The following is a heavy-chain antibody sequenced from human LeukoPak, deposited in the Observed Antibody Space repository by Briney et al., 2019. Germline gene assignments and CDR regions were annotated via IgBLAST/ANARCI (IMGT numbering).Heavy chain of an antibody. CDR1: GYTFTSYG. CDR2: ISAYNGNT. V-gene: IGHV1-18*01. D-gene: IGHD3-10*02. CDR3: ARPGVVRGVIPYYFDY. Sequence: ASVKVSCKASGYTFTSYGISWVRQAPGQGLEWMGGISAYNGNTNYGQKLQGRVTMTTDTSTSTASMELRSLRSDDTAVYYCARPGVVRGVIPYYFDYWGQGTLVTVSS. J-gene: IGHJ4*02.